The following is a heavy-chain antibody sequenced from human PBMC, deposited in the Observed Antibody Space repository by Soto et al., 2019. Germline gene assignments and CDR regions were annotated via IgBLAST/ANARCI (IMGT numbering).Heavy chain of an antibody. CDR1: GFTFSSYA. J-gene: IGHJ4*02. CDR3: AKGRQSGWNYFDY. V-gene: IGHV3-23*01. CDR2: ISGSGVST. D-gene: IGHD6-19*01. Sequence: GGSLRLSCAASGFTFSSYAMSWVRQAPGKGLEWVSAISGSGVSTYYADSVKGRFTISRDNSKNTLYLQMNSLRAEDTAVYYCAKGRQSGWNYFDYWGQGTLVTVSS.